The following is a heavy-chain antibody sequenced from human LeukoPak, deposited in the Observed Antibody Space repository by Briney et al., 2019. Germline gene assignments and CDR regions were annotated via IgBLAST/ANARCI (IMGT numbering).Heavy chain of an antibody. CDR3: AREPYYDNSGYPFDY. Sequence: ASVKVSCKASGYTFTGYYMHWVRQAPGQGLEWMGWINPNSGGTNYAQKFQGRVTMTRDTSISTAYMELSRLRSDDTAVYYCAREPYYDNSGYPFDYWGQGTLVTVSS. CDR2: INPNSGGT. D-gene: IGHD3-22*01. V-gene: IGHV1-2*02. CDR1: GYTFTGYY. J-gene: IGHJ4*02.